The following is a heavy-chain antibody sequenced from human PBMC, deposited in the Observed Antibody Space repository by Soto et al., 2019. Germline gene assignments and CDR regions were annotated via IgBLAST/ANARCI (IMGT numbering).Heavy chain of an antibody. D-gene: IGHD3-22*01. J-gene: IGHJ4*02. CDR3: AGASYSDGSGYYYFDY. CDR2: IYYSGIT. CDR1: GGSITSYY. Sequence: XETLSLTCTVSGGSITSYYWSWIRQPPGKGLEWIGYIYYSGITNYNPSLKSRVTVSVDTSKNQFSLRLRSVTAADTAVFYCAGASYSDGSGYYYFDYWGQGTLVTVSS. V-gene: IGHV4-59*08.